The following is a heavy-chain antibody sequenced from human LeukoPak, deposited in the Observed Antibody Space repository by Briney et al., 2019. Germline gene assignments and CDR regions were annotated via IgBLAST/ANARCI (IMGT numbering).Heavy chain of an antibody. J-gene: IGHJ4*02. CDR3: ARDPPGSFSDY. V-gene: IGHV4-34*01. CDR2: INHSGST. CDR1: GGSFSGYY. D-gene: IGHD3-10*01. Sequence: SETLSLTCAVYGGSFSGYYWSWIRQPPGKGLEWIGEINHSGSTNYNPSLKSRVTISVDTSKNQFSLKLSSVTAADTAVYYCARDPPGSFSDYWGQGTLVIVSA.